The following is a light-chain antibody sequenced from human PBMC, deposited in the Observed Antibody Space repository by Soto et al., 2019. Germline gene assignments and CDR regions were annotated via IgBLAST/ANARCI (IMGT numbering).Light chain of an antibody. CDR2: EGS. V-gene: IGLV2-23*01. J-gene: IGLJ1*01. CDR3: CSYAGSSTYV. CDR1: SSDVGSYNL. Sequence: QPVLTQPASVSGSPGQSITISCTGTSSDVGSYNLVSWYQQHPGKAPKLMIYEGSKRPSGVSNRFSGSKSGNTASLTISGLQAEDEADYYCCSYAGSSTYVFGTGTNLTVL.